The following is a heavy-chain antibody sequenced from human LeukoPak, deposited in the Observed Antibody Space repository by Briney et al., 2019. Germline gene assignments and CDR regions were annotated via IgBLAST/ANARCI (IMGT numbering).Heavy chain of an antibody. V-gene: IGHV3-23*01. CDR1: GFTFSTFD. CDR2: IFPSGGEI. D-gene: IGHD1-26*01. J-gene: IGHJ4*02. Sequence: PGGSLRLSCAASGFTFSTFDMIWVRQPPGKGLEWVSSIFPSGGEIHYADSVRGRFTISRDNSKSTLSLQMNSLRAEDTAVYYCAKDGGHSGSRRPTDYWGQGTLVTVSS. CDR3: AKDGGHSGSRRPTDY.